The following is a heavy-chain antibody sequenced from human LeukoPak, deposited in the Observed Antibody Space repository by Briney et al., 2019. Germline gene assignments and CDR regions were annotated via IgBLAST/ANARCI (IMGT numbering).Heavy chain of an antibody. D-gene: IGHD1-1*01. CDR3: ARVTTNGYFEY. CDR1: GFTFSSYW. CDR2: IKFDESEK. J-gene: IGHJ4*02. V-gene: IGHV3-7*04. Sequence: GGSLRLSCAASGFTFSSYWVSWVRQAPGKGLEWVASIKFDESEKHYMDSVKGRFTISRDTAKNSLYLQMNSLRVEDTAVYFCARVTTNGYFEYWGQGSLVTVSP.